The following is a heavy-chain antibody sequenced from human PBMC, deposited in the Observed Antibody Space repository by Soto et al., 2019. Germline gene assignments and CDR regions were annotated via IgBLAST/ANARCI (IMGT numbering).Heavy chain of an antibody. CDR2: INAGNGNT. D-gene: IGHD4-17*01. J-gene: IGHJ6*02. Sequence: XAVKVSCTASGYPLTSYAIHWVRQAPGQRLEWMGWINAGNGNTKYSQKFQGRVTITRDTSASTAYMELSSLRSEDTAVYYCARAYGSPWQHFYYYYGMDVCGQGTTVTVSS. V-gene: IGHV1-3*01. CDR1: GYPLTSYA. CDR3: ARAYGSPWQHFYYYYGMDV.